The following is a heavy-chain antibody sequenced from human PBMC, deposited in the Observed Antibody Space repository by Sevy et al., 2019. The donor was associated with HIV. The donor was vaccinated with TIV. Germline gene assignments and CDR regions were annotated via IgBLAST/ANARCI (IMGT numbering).Heavy chain of an antibody. CDR3: ARDFKGSGNYYRTYYFDD. V-gene: IGHV3-11*01. D-gene: IGHD3-10*01. J-gene: IGHJ4*02. CDR1: GFTFSDYS. Sequence: GGSLRLSCAASGFTFSDYSMSWIRQAPGKGLEWVSYIRSSNTIYYADSVKGRFTISRDNAKNSLYLQMNSLRAEDTAVYCCARDFKGSGNYYRTYYFDDWGQGTLVTVSS. CDR2: IRSSNTI.